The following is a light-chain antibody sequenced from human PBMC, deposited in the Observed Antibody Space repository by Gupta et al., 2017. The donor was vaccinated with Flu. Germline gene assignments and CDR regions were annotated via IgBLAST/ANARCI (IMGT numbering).Light chain of an antibody. J-gene: IGLJ3*02. CDR3: GTWDSSLSAGV. CDR1: SSNIGNNY. CDR2: ESN. Sequence: QSVLTQPPSVSAAPGQKVTISCSGSSSNIGNNYVSWYKQLPGTAPKLLIYESNQRPSGIPDRFSGSKSGTSATLGITGLQTGDEADYYCGTWDSSLSAGVFGGGTKLTVL. V-gene: IGLV1-51*02.